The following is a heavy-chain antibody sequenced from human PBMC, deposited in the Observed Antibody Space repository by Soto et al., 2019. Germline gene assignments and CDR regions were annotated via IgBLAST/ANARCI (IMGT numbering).Heavy chain of an antibody. Sequence: PGGSLRLSCAASGFTFSSYAMSWVRQAPGKGLEWVSAISGGGGSTYYADSVKGRVTISRDNSKNTLYLQMNSLRAEDTAVYYCAKVSLGATTITDYYYGLDVWGQGTTVTVSS. V-gene: IGHV3-23*01. CDR3: AKVSLGATTITDYYYGLDV. J-gene: IGHJ6*02. CDR2: ISGGGGST. D-gene: IGHD1-26*01. CDR1: GFTFSSYA.